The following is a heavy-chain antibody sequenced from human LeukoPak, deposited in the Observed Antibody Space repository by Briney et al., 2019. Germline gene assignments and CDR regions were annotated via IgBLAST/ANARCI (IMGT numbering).Heavy chain of an antibody. CDR3: ARHLRVNGYIIGDYGMDV. Sequence: SETLSLTCTVSGASISSRCYYWGWIRQPPGRGLEWFGSISKSGSTYYNPSLKSLVTISVDTSKNHFSLKLSSVTAAETAEYFCARHLRVNGYIIGDYGMDVWGQGTTVTVSS. D-gene: IGHD5-24*01. CDR2: ISKSGST. CDR1: GASISSRCYY. J-gene: IGHJ6*02. V-gene: IGHV4-39*01.